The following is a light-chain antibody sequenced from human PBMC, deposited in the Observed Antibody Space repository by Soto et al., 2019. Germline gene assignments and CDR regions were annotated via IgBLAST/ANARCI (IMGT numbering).Light chain of an antibody. J-gene: IGKJ2*01. V-gene: IGKV4-1*01. CDR2: WAS. CDR3: QQYYSTPYT. CDR1: QSVLYSSNNKNY. Sequence: DIVMTQSPDFLAVSLGERATINCKSSQSVLYSSNNKNYLAWYQQKPGQPPKLLIYWASTRESGVPDRFSDSGSGTDFTLTISSLQAEDVAVYYCQQYYSTPYTFGQGTKLEIK.